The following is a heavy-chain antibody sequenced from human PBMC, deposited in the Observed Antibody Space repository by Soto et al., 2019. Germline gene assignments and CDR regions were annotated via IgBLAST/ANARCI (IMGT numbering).Heavy chain of an antibody. CDR1: GGSFSGYY. CDR3: ARARRTEVYYMTTVTTGRLDY. V-gene: IGHV4-34*01. Sequence: SETLSLTCAVYGGSFSGYYWSWIRQPPGKGLEWIGEINHSGSTNYNPSLKSRVTISVDTSKNQFSLKLSSVTAADTAVYYCARARRTEVYYMTTVTTGRLDYWGQGTLVTVSS. J-gene: IGHJ4*02. CDR2: INHSGST. D-gene: IGHD4-17*01.